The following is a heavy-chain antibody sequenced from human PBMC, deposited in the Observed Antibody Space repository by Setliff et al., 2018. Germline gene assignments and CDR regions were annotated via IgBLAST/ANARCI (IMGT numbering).Heavy chain of an antibody. CDR3: ARTSTGRYFDL. D-gene: IGHD2-2*01. V-gene: IGHV4-30-4*08. Sequence: SETLSLTCTVSGETIRRDYFYWTWIRQRPGRGLEWIGHISYRGNTFYNPSLESRVTMSVDTSKSQFSLNLYSVTAADTAVYYCARTSTGRYFDLWGRGTLVTVSS. CDR2: ISYRGNT. J-gene: IGHJ2*01. CDR1: GETIRRDYFY.